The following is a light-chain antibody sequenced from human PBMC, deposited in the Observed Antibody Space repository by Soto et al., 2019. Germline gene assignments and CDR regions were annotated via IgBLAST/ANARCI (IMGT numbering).Light chain of an antibody. V-gene: IGLV2-14*01. Sequence: QSALTQPASVSGSPGQSITISCTGTSSDVGGYNYVSWYRQYPGKAPILIIYEATNRPSGVSHRFSGSKSGNTASLTISGRQAEVEADYYCSSYTSSRTRVFGGGTKLTVL. CDR1: SSDVGGYNY. CDR2: EAT. CDR3: SSYTSSRTRV. J-gene: IGLJ3*02.